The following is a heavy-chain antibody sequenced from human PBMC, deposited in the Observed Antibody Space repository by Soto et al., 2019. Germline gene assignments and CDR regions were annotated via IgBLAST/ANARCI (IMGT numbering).Heavy chain of an antibody. CDR3: SASYSY. J-gene: IGHJ4*02. CDR1: GFIFSNVW. Sequence: EVQLVESGGGLVNPGGSLRLSCGASGFIFSNVWMNWVRQAPGKGLEWVGRIKSKIDGGTTDYATPVEGRFSISRDDSENTLYLQLDSLKAEETAIYYCSASYSYWGQGTQVTVS. CDR2: IKSKIDGGTT. V-gene: IGHV3-15*07. D-gene: IGHD2-21*01.